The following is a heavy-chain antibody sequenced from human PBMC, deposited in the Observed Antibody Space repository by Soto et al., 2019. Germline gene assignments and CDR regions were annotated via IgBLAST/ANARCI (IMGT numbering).Heavy chain of an antibody. J-gene: IGHJ4*02. CDR1: GGSISDSSYF. CDR3: ARRGVSSYYSNY. D-gene: IGHD2-15*01. V-gene: IGHV4-39*01. Sequence: SETLSLTCTVSGGSISDSSYFWDWIRQPPGKGLEWIGNIYYSGSTYYNLSLKSRVTISVDTSKNQFSLKLSSVTAADTAVYYCARRGVSSYYSNYWGLGTLVT. CDR2: IYYSGST.